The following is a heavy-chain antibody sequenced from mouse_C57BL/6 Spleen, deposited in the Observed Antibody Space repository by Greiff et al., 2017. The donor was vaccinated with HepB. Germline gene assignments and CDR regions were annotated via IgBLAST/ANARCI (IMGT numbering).Heavy chain of an antibody. CDR2: IYPGSGST. CDR3: ARLDLITTVVDY. J-gene: IGHJ2*01. CDR1: GYTFTSYW. V-gene: IGHV1-55*01. D-gene: IGHD1-1*01. Sequence: QVQLQQPGAELVKPGASVKMSCKASGYTFTSYWITWVKQRPGQGLEWIGDIYPGSGSTNYNEKFKSKATLTVDTSSSTAYMQLSSLTSEDSAVYYWARLDLITTVVDYWGQGTTLTVSS.